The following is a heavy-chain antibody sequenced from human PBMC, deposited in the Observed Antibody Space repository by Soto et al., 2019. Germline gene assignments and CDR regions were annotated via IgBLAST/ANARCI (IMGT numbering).Heavy chain of an antibody. J-gene: IGHJ4*02. CDR1: GGSVSSGSYY. CDR2: IYYSGST. D-gene: IGHD3-22*01. V-gene: IGHV4-61*01. Sequence: SSETLSLTCTVSGGSVSSGSYYWSWIRQPPGKGLEWIGYIYYSGSTNYNPSLKSRVTISVDTSKNQFSLKVTSVAAADSAVYYCAKASDDSGYFPFDYWGEGTLVTVSS. CDR3: AKASDDSGYFPFDY.